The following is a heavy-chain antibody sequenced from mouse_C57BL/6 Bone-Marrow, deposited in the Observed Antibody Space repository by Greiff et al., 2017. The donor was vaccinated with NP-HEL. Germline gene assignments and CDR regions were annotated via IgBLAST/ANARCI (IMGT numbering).Heavy chain of an antibody. D-gene: IGHD1-1*02. Sequence: SCKASGYAFSSSWMNWVTQRPGKGLEWIGRIYPGDGDTNYNGKFKGKATLTADKSSSTAYMQLSSLTSEDSAVYFCARHGRGDYWGQGTTLTVSS. V-gene: IGHV1-82*01. CDR1: GYAFSSSW. CDR3: ARHGRGDY. CDR2: IYPGDGDT. J-gene: IGHJ2*01.